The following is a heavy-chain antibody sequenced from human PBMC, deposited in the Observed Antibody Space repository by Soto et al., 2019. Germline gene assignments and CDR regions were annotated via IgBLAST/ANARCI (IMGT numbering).Heavy chain of an antibody. Sequence: SQTLSLTCVISGDSVSSNSAAWNWIRQSPSRGLEWLGRTYYRSRWYNDYAVSVRSRITVNADTSKNQFSLHLNSVTPEDTAVYYCAGTSYIWCYYMDVWDKVITFTV. D-gene: IGHD1-7*01. CDR2: TYYRSRWYN. V-gene: IGHV6-1*01. CDR3: AGTSYIWCYYMDV. CDR1: GDSVSSNSAA. J-gene: IGHJ6*03.